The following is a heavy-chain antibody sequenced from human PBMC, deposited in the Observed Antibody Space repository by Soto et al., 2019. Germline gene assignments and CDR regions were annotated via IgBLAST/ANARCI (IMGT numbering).Heavy chain of an antibody. CDR2: LSDSGGHT. V-gene: IGHV3-23*01. J-gene: IGHJ4*02. D-gene: IGHD3-22*01. CDR1: GFTFRSYA. Sequence: GGSLRLSCAGSGFTFRSYAMTWVRQAPGKGLEWVSTLSDSGGHTYYADSVKGRFTISRDNPKNTLYLQMNSLRAEDTAVYYCAKTSPHYYDSSGYRSFDYWGQGTLVTVSS. CDR3: AKTSPHYYDSSGYRSFDY.